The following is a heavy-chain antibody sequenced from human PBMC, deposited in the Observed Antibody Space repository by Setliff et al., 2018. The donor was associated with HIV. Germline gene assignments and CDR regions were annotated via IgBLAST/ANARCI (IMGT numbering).Heavy chain of an antibody. CDR2: IYISGTT. V-gene: IGHV4-4*09. CDR3: AREHCSGGSCNGLDI. Sequence: SETLSLTCTVSGGSISTSYWNWIRQPPGKGLEWIAYIYISGTTNYNPSLKSRVTISLDTSRNQFSLKLGSVTAADTAMYYCAREHCSGGSCNGLDIWGQGTMVTVSS. CDR1: GGSISTSY. J-gene: IGHJ3*02. D-gene: IGHD2-15*01.